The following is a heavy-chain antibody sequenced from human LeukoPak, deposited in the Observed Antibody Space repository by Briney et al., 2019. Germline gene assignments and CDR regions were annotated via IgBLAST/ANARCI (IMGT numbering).Heavy chain of an antibody. CDR1: GFMFTMYG. Sequence: GGSLRLSCAASGFMFTMYGMHWVRQAPGKGLEWVATTSNDGNTNYYPDSVKGRFTISRDNSENTLYLQMNSLGEEDTAVFYCARDIGGLDGDGLDQWGQGTLVTVSS. D-gene: IGHD4-17*01. J-gene: IGHJ4*02. CDR3: ARDIGGLDGDGLDQ. V-gene: IGHV3-30*19. CDR2: TSNDGNTN.